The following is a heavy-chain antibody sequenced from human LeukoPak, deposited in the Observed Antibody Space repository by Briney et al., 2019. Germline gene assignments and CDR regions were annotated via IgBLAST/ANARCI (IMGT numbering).Heavy chain of an antibody. V-gene: IGHV3-30*04. D-gene: IGHD2-2*02. CDR3: ARGRYCSSTSCYKGFDP. CDR2: ISYDGSNK. Sequence: GRSLRLSCAASRFTFSSYAMHWVRQAPGKGLEWVAVISYDGSNKYYADSVKGRFTISRDNAKNSLYLQMNSLRAEDTAVYYCARGRYCSSTSCYKGFDPWGQGTLVTVSS. CDR1: RFTFSSYA. J-gene: IGHJ5*02.